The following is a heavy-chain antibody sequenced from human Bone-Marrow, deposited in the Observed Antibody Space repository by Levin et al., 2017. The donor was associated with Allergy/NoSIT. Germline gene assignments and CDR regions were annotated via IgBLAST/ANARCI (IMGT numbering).Heavy chain of an antibody. CDR1: GFSFSSYS. V-gene: IGHV3-21*06. CDR3: TRNTYGDYRNWNFDL. J-gene: IGHJ2*01. CDR2: MSRTSRYI. D-gene: IGHD4-17*01. Sequence: PGGSLRLSCAASGFSFSSYSMNWVRQAPGKGLEWVSFMSRTSRYIFYTDSVKGRFTISRDNAKNSLYLQMNSLRAEDTAVYYCTRNTYGDYRNWNFDLWGRGTLVTVSS.